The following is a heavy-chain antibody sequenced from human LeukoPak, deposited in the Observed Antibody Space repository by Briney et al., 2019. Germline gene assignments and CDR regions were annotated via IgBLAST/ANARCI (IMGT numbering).Heavy chain of an antibody. J-gene: IGHJ2*01. Sequence: PGGSLRLSCAASGFTFSDSAMHWVRQTSGKGLEWVGRIRSKANNYATAYTASVKGRFTISRDNAKNSLYLQMNSLRAEDTAVYYCARVWFGDGGAPQYSSSWNRWYFDLWGRGTLVTVSS. CDR3: ARVWFGDGGAPQYSSSWNRWYFDL. V-gene: IGHV3-73*01. CDR2: IRSKANNYAT. D-gene: IGHD6-13*01. CDR1: GFTFSDSA.